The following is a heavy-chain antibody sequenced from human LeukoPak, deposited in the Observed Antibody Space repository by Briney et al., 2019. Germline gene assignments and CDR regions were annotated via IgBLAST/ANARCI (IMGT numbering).Heavy chain of an antibody. CDR1: GGSISSYY. CDR3: ARVPKDDSSGYYDY. V-gene: IGHV4-4*07. J-gene: IGHJ4*02. CDR2: IYTSGRT. D-gene: IGHD3-22*01. Sequence: SETLSLTCTVSGGSISSYYWSWIRQPAGKGLEWIGRIYTSGRTNYNPSLKSRVTMSVDTSKNQFSLKLSSVTAADTAVYYCARVPKDDSSGYYDYWGQGTLVTVSS.